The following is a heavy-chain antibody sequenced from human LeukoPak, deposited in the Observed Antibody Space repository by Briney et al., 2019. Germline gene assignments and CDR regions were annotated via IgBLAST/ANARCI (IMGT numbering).Heavy chain of an antibody. D-gene: IGHD6-19*01. V-gene: IGHV1-18*01. Sequence: ASVKVSCKASGYTFTSYGISWVRQAPGQGLEWMGWISAYNGNTNYAQKLQGRVTMTTDTSTSTAYMELRSLRSDDTAVYYCAKTTTGYNSGRYPGWPVDHWGQGTLVIVSS. CDR3: AKTTTGYNSGRYPGWPVDH. J-gene: IGHJ4*02. CDR2: ISAYNGNT. CDR1: GYTFTSYG.